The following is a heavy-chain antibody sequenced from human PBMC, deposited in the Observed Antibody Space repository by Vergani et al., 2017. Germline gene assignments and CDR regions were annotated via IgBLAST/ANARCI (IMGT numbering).Heavy chain of an antibody. D-gene: IGHD6-25*01. CDR3: GRVETQVPATSRFYYRDV. CDR2: IFYSGTT. V-gene: IGHV4-31*11. CDR1: GGSISSGDHC. Sequence: QVQLQESGPGVVKPSQTLSLTCAVSGGSISSGDHCWTWIRQRPGKGLEWIGYIFYSGTTYDNPSLRSRLTISVDTSQNHSSRKLRSVMAADPAGSYCGRVETQVPATSRFYYRDVGGKGTTV. J-gene: IGHJ6*03.